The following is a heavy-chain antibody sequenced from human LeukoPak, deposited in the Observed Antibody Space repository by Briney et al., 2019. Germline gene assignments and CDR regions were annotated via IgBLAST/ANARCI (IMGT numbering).Heavy chain of an antibody. Sequence: GGSLRLSCAASGFTFSGSGMSWIRQAPGKGLEWISSSGDSDGSTYYADSLKGRFTISRDNSKNTLYLQMNNLRAEDTAVYYCAKGGCRGTCNPLAYWGQGALVTVSP. CDR3: AKGGCRGTCNPLAY. V-gene: IGHV3-23*01. CDR1: GFTFSGSG. CDR2: SGDSDGST. D-gene: IGHD2-15*01. J-gene: IGHJ4*02.